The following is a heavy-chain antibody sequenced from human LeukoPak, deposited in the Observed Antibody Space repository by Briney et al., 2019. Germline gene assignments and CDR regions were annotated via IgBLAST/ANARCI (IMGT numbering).Heavy chain of an antibody. J-gene: IGHJ4*02. D-gene: IGHD3-10*01. CDR2: INHSGST. CDR1: GGSFSGYY. CDR3: ARERGVFDY. V-gene: IGHV4-34*01. Sequence: SETLSLTCAVYGGSFSGYYWSWIRQPPGKGLEWIGEINHSGSTNYNPSLKSRVTISVDTSKNQFSLKLSSVTAADTAVYYCARERGVFDYWGQGTLVTASS.